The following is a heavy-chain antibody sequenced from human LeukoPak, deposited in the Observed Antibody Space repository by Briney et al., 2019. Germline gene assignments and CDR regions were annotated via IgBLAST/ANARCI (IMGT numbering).Heavy chain of an antibody. CDR1: GFTFSSYA. D-gene: IGHD2/OR15-2a*01. Sequence: PGRSLRLSCAASGFTFSSYAMHWVRQAPGKGLEWVAVISYDGSNKYYADSVKGRFAISRDNSKNTLYLQMNSLRAEDTAVYYCAKLSFGGYWGQGTLVTVSS. CDR2: ISYDGSNK. CDR3: AKLSFGGY. V-gene: IGHV3-30-3*02. J-gene: IGHJ4*02.